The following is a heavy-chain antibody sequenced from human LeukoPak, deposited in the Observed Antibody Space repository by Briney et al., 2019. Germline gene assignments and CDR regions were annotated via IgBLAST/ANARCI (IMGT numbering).Heavy chain of an antibody. D-gene: IGHD3-3*01. CDR1: GFTFSSYA. J-gene: IGHJ4*02. Sequence: GGSLRLSCAASGFTFSSYAMSWVRQAPGKGLEWVSAISGSGGSTYSADSVKGRFTISRDNSKNTLYLQMNSLRAEDTAVYYCAKGDFWSGYHYWGQGTLVTVSS. CDR3: AKGDFWSGYHY. CDR2: ISGSGGST. V-gene: IGHV3-23*01.